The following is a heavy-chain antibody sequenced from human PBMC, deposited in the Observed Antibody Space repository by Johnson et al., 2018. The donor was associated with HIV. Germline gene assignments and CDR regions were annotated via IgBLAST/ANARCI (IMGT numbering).Heavy chain of an antibody. Sequence: VLLVESGGALVQPGRSLRLSCVASGFTFEDYAMYWVRQAPGTGLEWVSGISWNSDDIDYADSVKGRFTISRDNAKNSLYLQMNTLRPADTALYYCARVLTWVYSSGFFGAFEIWGQGTMVTVSS. CDR2: ISWNSDDI. CDR1: GFTFEDYA. CDR3: ARVLTWVYSSGFFGAFEI. J-gene: IGHJ3*02. V-gene: IGHV3-9*01. D-gene: IGHD6-19*01.